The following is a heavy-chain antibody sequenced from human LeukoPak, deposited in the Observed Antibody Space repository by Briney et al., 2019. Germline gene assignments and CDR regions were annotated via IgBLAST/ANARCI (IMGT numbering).Heavy chain of an antibody. J-gene: IGHJ6*03. CDR1: GFTFSSYA. V-gene: IGHV3-30*04. D-gene: IGHD6-25*01. CDR3: ARDNVGGEERLGYYYYYYMDV. Sequence: PGGSLRLSCAASGFTFSSYAMHWVRQAPGKGLEWVAVISYDGSNKYYADSVKGRFTISRDNSKNTLYLQMNSLRAEDTAVYYCARDNVGGEERLGYYYYYYMDVWGKGTTVTVSS. CDR2: ISYDGSNK.